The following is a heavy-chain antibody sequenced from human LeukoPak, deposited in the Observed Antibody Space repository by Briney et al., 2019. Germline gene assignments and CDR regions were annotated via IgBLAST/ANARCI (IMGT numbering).Heavy chain of an antibody. CDR2: ISAYNGNT. CDR3: AREQTQRSSNDQARWYYYYGMDV. J-gene: IGHJ6*02. CDR1: GYTFTSYG. D-gene: IGHD4-11*01. Sequence: ASVKVSCKASGYTFTSYGISWVRQAPGQGLEWMGWISAYNGNTNYAQKLQGRVTMTTDTSTSTAYMELRSLRSDDTAVYYCAREQTQRSSNDQARWYYYYGMDVWGQGTTVTVSS. V-gene: IGHV1-18*01.